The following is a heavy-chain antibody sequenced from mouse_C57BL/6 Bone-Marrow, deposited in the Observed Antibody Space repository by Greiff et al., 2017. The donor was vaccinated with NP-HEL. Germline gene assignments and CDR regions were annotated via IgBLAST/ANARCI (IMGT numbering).Heavy chain of an antibody. CDR1: GFTFSDYY. D-gene: IGHD2-14*01. J-gene: IGHJ4*01. CDR3: ASEWGVRRRTYAMDY. CDR2: INYDGSST. V-gene: IGHV5-16*01. Sequence: EVQLVESEGGLVQPGSSMKLSCTTSGFTFSDYYMAWVRQVPEKGLDWVANINYDGSSTYYLDSLKSRFIISRDNAKNILYLQMSSLKSESTTTYYCASEWGVRRRTYAMDYGGQGTSATVTA.